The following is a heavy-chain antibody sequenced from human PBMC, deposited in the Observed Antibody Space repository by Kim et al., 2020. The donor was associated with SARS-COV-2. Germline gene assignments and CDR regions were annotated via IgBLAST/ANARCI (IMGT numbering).Heavy chain of an antibody. V-gene: IGHV4-39*01. CDR3: ARPFMAGTRDFDY. Sequence: TPALRSRVTISVDPSKNQFSLKLSSVTAADTAVYYCARPFMAGTRDFDYWGQGTLVTVSS. J-gene: IGHJ4*02. D-gene: IGHD3-10*01.